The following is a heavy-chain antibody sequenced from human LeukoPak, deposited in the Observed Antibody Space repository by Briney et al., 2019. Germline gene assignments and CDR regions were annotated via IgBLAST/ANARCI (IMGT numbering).Heavy chain of an antibody. Sequence: PGGSLRLSCAASGFTFSSFAINWVRQAPGKGLEWVSVITGSGSGADYADSVKGRFTISRDNSQNTVHLQMNSLRAEDTAVYYCARDESRSGTAEYWGQGTLVTVS. D-gene: IGHD1-26*01. CDR1: GFTFSSFA. V-gene: IGHV3-23*01. CDR2: ITGSGSGA. CDR3: ARDESRSGTAEY. J-gene: IGHJ4*02.